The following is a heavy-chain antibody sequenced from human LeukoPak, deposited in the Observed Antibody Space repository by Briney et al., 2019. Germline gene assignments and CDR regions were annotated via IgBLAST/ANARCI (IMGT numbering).Heavy chain of an antibody. D-gene: IGHD2-2*01. V-gene: IGHV4-31*03. J-gene: IGHJ4*02. Sequence: PSETLSLTCTVSGGSISSGGYYWSWIRQHPGKGLEWIGYIYYSGSTYYNPSLKSRVTISVDTSKNQFSLKLSSVTAADTAVYYCARGTPDPQADKMPPFDHWGQGTLVTVSS. CDR2: IYYSGST. CDR3: ARGTPDPQADKMPPFDH. CDR1: GGSISSGGYY.